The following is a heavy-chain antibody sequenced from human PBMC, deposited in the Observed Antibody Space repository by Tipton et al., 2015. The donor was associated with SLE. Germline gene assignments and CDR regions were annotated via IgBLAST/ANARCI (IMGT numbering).Heavy chain of an antibody. J-gene: IGHJ3*02. CDR3: ATTVTTWGAFDI. V-gene: IGHV3-53*05. CDR2: TYRGGSR. Sequence: SLRLSCAASGFTVSSNDMSWVRQAPGKGPEWVSVTYRGGSRYLADAVKGRFTVSRDNSKNTLYLQMDILRADDTAVYYCATTVTTWGAFDIWGQGTMVTVSS. CDR1: GFTVSSND. D-gene: IGHD4-17*01.